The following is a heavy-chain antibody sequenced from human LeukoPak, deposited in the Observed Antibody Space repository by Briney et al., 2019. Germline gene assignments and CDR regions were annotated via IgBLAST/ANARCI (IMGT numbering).Heavy chain of an antibody. CDR3: AKDLYRALHMIVDPAVDY. D-gene: IGHD3-22*01. J-gene: IGHJ4*02. Sequence: PGGSLRLSCSASGFTFSSYGMHWVRQAPGKGLEWVAVISYDGSNKYYADSVKGRFTISRDNSKNMLYLQMNSLRAEDTAVYYCAKDLYRALHMIVDPAVDYWGQGTLVTVSS. V-gene: IGHV3-30*18. CDR1: GFTFSSYG. CDR2: ISYDGSNK.